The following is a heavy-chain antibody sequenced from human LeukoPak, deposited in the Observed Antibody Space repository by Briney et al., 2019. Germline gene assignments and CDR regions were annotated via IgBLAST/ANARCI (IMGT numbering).Heavy chain of an antibody. CDR2: IHYDSTTE. CDR1: GFDFSSYG. J-gene: IGHJ4*02. Sequence: GGSLRLSCAASGFDFSSYGMHWVRQAPGKGLEWVAYIHYDSTTEDYADSVQGRFTISRDNSKNTLFLQMNNLRVEDMAVFCAKDWNWAIDYWGQGTLVTVSS. CDR3: AKDWNWAIDY. D-gene: IGHD1-7*01. V-gene: IGHV3-30*02.